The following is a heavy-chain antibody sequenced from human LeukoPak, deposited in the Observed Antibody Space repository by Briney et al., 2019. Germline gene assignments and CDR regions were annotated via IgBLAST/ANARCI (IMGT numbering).Heavy chain of an antibody. CDR1: GGSFSGYY. Sequence: SETLSLTCAVYGGSFSGYYWSWIRQPPGKGLEWIGEINHSGSTNYNPSLKSRVTISVDTSKNQFSLKLSSVTAADTAVYYCARGRDDGGKVSTFDYWGQGTLVTVSS. V-gene: IGHV4-34*01. CDR2: INHSGST. J-gene: IGHJ4*02. CDR3: ARGRDDGGKVSTFDY. D-gene: IGHD4-23*01.